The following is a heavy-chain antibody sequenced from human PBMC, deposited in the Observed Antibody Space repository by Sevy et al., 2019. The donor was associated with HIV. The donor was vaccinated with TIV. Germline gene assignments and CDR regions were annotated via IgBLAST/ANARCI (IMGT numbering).Heavy chain of an antibody. CDR2: VSYDEAHK. CDR1: GFTFRTSG. J-gene: IGHJ4*02. D-gene: IGHD3-10*01. V-gene: IGHV3-30*18. Sequence: GGSLRLSCVTSGFTFRTSGMHWVRRSPGKGLEWVAIVSYDEAHKNYADSVRGRFSISKDNSKNALYLQMSSLKTEDTDVYYCAKDYSAGITFVRGAYRARGDYFDYWGQGTQVTVSS. CDR3: AKDYSAGITFVRGAYRARGDYFDY.